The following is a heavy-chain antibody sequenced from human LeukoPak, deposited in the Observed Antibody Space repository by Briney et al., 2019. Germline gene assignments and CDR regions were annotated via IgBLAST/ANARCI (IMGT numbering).Heavy chain of an antibody. CDR1: GGSISGNY. CDR3: APIAVAGTTYYYYGMDV. V-gene: IGHV4-59*12. CDR2: IYNTGST. J-gene: IGHJ6*02. Sequence: SETLSLTCTVSGGSISGNYWSWIRQPPGKGLEWVGYIYNTGSTYYNPSLQSRVTISVDTSKNQFSLKLSSVTAADTAVYYCAPIAVAGTTYYYYGMDVWGQGTTVTVSS. D-gene: IGHD6-19*01.